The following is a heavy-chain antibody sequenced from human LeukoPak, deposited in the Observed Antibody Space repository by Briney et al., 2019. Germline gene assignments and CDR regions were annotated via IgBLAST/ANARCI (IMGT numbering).Heavy chain of an antibody. CDR3: ARSTQESSTSFDY. V-gene: IGHV4-59*01. Sequence: SETLSLTCTASGGSISGYYWSWIRQPPGNGLEYIGYIYHSGSTNYNHSLKSRVTMSVDKSKNQCSLRLRSVTAADTAMYFCARSTQESSTSFDYWGRGTLVTVSS. CDR1: GGSISGYY. J-gene: IGHJ4*02. CDR2: IYHSGST. D-gene: IGHD6-6*01.